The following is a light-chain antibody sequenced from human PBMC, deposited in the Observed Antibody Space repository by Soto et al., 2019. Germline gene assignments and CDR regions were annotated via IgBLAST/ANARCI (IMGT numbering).Light chain of an antibody. CDR2: DNN. J-gene: IGLJ3*02. V-gene: IGLV1-51*01. Sequence: QSVLTQPPSVSAAPGQKVTISCSGSSSNIGNNFVSWYQQLPGTVPKLLIYDNNKRPSGTSDRFSASKSDTSATLGITGLQTGDEADYYCATWDSSLRVVFGGGTKVTVL. CDR1: SSNIGNNF. CDR3: ATWDSSLRVV.